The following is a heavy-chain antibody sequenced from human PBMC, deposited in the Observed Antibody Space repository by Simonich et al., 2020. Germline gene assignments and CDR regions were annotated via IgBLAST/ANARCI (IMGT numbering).Heavy chain of an antibody. CDR3: ARSLGYYYYYYGMDV. Sequence: QVRLQESGPGLVKPSETLSLTCTVSGCSISSYYWSWIRQPPGKGLEWIGYIYYSGRPNYNPSLKSRVTISVDTSKNQFSRKLSSVTAADTAVYYCARSLGYYYYYYGMDVWGQGTTVTVSS. V-gene: IGHV4-59*08. CDR2: IYYSGRP. J-gene: IGHJ6*02. CDR1: GCSISSYY. D-gene: IGHD1-26*01.